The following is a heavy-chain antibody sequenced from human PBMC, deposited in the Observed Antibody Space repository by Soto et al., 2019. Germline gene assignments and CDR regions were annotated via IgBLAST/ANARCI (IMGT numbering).Heavy chain of an antibody. CDR2: IYHSGST. J-gene: IGHJ5*02. Sequence: QLQLQESGSGLVKPSQTLSLTCAVSGGSISSGGYSWSWIRQPPGKGLEWIGYIYHSGSTYYNPSLNSRVTISVDRSKNQFSLKMSSVTAADTAVYYCASDKIGWFDPWGQGTLVTVSS. CDR1: GGSISSGGYS. CDR3: ASDKIGWFDP. D-gene: IGHD3-16*01. V-gene: IGHV4-30-2*01.